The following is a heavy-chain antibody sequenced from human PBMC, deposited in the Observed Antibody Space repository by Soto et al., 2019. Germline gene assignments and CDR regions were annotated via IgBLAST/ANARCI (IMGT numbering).Heavy chain of an antibody. CDR3: ARDCASCITMVRGMGPDY. J-gene: IGHJ4*02. CDR2: ISAYNGNT. V-gene: IGHV1-18*01. CDR1: GYTFTSYG. Sequence: ASVKVSCKASGYTFTSYGISWVRQAPGQGLEWMGWISAYNGNTNYAQKLQGRVTMTTDTSTSTAYMELRSLRSDDTAVYYCARDCASCITMVRGMGPDYGGQGTLVTSPQ. D-gene: IGHD3-10*01.